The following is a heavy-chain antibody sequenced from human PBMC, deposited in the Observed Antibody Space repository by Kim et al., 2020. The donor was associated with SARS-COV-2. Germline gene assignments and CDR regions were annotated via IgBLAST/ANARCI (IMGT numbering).Heavy chain of an antibody. CDR1: GGSISSGGYY. V-gene: IGHV4-31*03. CDR2: IYYSGST. J-gene: IGHJ3*02. Sequence: SETLSLTCTVSGGSISSGGYYWSWIRQHPGKGLEWIGYIYYSGSTYYNPSLKSRVTISVDTSKNQFSLKLSSVTAADTAVYYCARVGGTDYYDSSGYYYASYAFDIWGQGTMVTVSS. CDR3: ARVGGTDYYDSSGYYYASYAFDI. D-gene: IGHD3-22*01.